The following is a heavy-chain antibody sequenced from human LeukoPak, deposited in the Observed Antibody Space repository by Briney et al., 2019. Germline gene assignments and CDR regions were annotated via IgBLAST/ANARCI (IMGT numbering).Heavy chain of an antibody. Sequence: RLTYRASSFTFSDSYEPGVRQATGKEMECLSYISSSCGTTFYIDSVKGRFTISRDNTKRSLYLQMNGPSAEDTAVYYCARWGSPTVDAFDVWGQGAVVTVSS. CDR3: ARWGSPTVDAFDV. J-gene: IGHJ3*01. V-gene: IGHV3-11*01. CDR2: ISSSCGTT. CDR1: SFTFSDSY. D-gene: IGHD3-16*01.